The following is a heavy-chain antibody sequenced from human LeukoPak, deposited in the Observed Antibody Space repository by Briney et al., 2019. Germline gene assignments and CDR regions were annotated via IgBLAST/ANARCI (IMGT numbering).Heavy chain of an antibody. CDR3: ARHRSGWSYDAFDI. V-gene: IGHV4-39*01. J-gene: IGHJ3*02. Sequence: SETLSLTCTVSGGSISSSDYYWGWIRQPPGKGLEWIGCIYYSGSTYYNPSLKSRVTISVDTSKNQFSLKLSSVTAADTAVYYCARHRSGWSYDAFDIWGQGTMVTVSS. CDR1: GGSISSSDYY. CDR2: IYYSGST. D-gene: IGHD6-19*01.